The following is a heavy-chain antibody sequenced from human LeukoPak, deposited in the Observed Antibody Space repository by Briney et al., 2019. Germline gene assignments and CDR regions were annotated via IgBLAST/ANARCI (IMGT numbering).Heavy chain of an antibody. CDR1: GFTFGDYA. Sequence: GGSLRLSCTASGFTFGDYAMSWVRQAPGKGLEWVGFIRSKAYGGTTEYAASVKGRFTISRDDSKSIAYLQMNSLKTEDTAVYYCTRSLRYFDWLQNFYYWGQGTLVTVSS. CDR2: IRSKAYGGTT. V-gene: IGHV3-49*04. J-gene: IGHJ4*02. D-gene: IGHD3-9*01. CDR3: TRSLRYFDWLQNFYY.